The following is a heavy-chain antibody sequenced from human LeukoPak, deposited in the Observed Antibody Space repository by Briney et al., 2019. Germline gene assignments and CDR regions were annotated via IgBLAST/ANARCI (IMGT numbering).Heavy chain of an antibody. D-gene: IGHD2-2*01. Sequence: PGGSLRLSCAASGFTFSSYSMNWVRQAPGKGLEWVSSISSSSSYIYYADSVKGRFTISRDNAKNSLYLQMNSLRAEDTAVYYCARDMGYCSSTSCFDDAVDIWGQGTMVTVSS. CDR3: ARDMGYCSSTSCFDDAVDI. CDR1: GFTFSSYS. CDR2: ISSSSSYI. J-gene: IGHJ3*02. V-gene: IGHV3-21*01.